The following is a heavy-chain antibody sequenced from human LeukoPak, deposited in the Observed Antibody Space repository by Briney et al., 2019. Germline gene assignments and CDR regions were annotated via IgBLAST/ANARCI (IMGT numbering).Heavy chain of an antibody. D-gene: IGHD2-21*01. V-gene: IGHV3-23*01. CDR3: AKSSFTLFRDAFDI. Sequence: SGSGGSTYYADSVKGRFTISRDNSKNTLYLQMNSLRAEDTAVYYCAKSSFTLFRDAFDIWGQGTMVTVSS. CDR2: SGSGGST. J-gene: IGHJ3*02.